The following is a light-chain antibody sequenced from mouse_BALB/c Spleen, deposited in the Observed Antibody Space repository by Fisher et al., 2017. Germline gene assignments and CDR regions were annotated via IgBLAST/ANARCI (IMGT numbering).Light chain of an antibody. CDR2: GTS. V-gene: IGKV4-53*01. J-gene: IGKJ5*01. CDR3: QQWSSSPPT. Sequence: DIVITQSTALMAASPGEKVTITCSVSSSISSSYLHWYQQKSGISPKPWIYGTSNLASGVPARFSGSGSGTSYSLTISSMEAEDAATYYCQQWSSSPPTFGAGTKLELK. CDR1: SSISSSY.